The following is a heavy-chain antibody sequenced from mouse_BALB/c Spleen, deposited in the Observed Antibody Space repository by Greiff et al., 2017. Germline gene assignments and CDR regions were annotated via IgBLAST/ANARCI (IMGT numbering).Heavy chain of an antibody. CDR1: GFTFSSYG. V-gene: IGHV5-6*01. Sequence: EVHLVESGGDLVKPGGSLKLSCAASGFTFSSYGMSWVRQTPDKRLEWVATISSGGSYTYYPDSVKGRFTISRDNAKNTLYLQMSSLKSEDTAMYYCARHEGNWDFDYWGQGTTLTVSS. CDR2: ISSGGSYT. CDR3: ARHEGNWDFDY. J-gene: IGHJ2*01. D-gene: IGHD4-1*01.